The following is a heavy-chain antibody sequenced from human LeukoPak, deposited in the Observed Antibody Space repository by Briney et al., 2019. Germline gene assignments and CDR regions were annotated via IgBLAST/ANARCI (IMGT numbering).Heavy chain of an antibody. Sequence: GGSLRLSCAASGFTFSSYGMHWVRQAPGKGLEGGAVIWYGGSNKYYADSVKGRFTISRDNSKNTLYLQMNSLRAEDTAVYYCARGVGFGELLSYFDYWGQGTLVAVSS. CDR3: ARGVGFGELLSYFDY. CDR2: IWYGGSNK. D-gene: IGHD3-10*01. J-gene: IGHJ4*02. V-gene: IGHV3-33*01. CDR1: GFTFSSYG.